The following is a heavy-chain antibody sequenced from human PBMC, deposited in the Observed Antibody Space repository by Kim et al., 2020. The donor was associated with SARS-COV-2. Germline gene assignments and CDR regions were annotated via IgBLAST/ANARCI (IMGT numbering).Heavy chain of an antibody. D-gene: IGHD6-13*01. CDR2: TYYRSKWYN. Sequence: SQTLSLTCAISGDSVSSNSAAWNWIRQSPSRGLEWLGRTYYRSKWYNDYAVSVKSRITINPDTSKNQFSLQLNSVTPEDTAVYYCARSGSWSRPPFAEYFQHWGQGTLVTVSS. CDR1: GDSVSSNSAA. V-gene: IGHV6-1*01. J-gene: IGHJ1*01. CDR3: ARSGSWSRPPFAEYFQH.